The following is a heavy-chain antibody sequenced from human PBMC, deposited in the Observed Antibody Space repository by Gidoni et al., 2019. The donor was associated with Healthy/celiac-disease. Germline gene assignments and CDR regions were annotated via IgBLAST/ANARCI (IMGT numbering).Heavy chain of an antibody. Sequence: EVQLVESGGGLVKPGGSLRLSCAASGFTFSSYSMNGVGQAPGKGREWVSSISSSSMYIDYADSVKGRFTISRDNAKNSLYLQMNSRRAEDTAVYYCARGRFGELWFDYWGQGTLVTVSS. CDR3: ARGRFGELWFDY. J-gene: IGHJ4*02. V-gene: IGHV3-21*01. CDR2: ISSSSMYI. D-gene: IGHD3-10*01. CDR1: GFTFSSYS.